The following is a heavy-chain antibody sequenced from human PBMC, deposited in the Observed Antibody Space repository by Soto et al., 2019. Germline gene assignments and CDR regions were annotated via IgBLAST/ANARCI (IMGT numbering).Heavy chain of an antibody. CDR1: GFTFSSYG. J-gene: IGHJ6*02. Sequence: QVQLVESGTGVVQPGRSLRLSCAASGFTFSSYGMHWVRQAPGKGLEWVAVISYDGSKKDYADSVKGRFTISRDNSKNTRYLQMNSLRAEDTAVYYCAKGGYYYGMDVWGQGTTVTVSS. CDR3: AKGGYYYGMDV. D-gene: IGHD3-16*01. CDR2: ISYDGSKK. V-gene: IGHV3-30*18.